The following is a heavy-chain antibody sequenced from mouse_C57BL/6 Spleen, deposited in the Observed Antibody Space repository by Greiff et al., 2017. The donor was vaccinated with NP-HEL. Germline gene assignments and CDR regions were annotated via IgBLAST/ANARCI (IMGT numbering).Heavy chain of an antibody. CDR1: GFNIKNTY. D-gene: IGHD2-2*01. V-gene: IGHV14-3*01. Sequence: EVQGVESVAELVRPGASVKLSCTASGFNIKNTYMHWVKQRPEQGLEWIGRIDPANGNTKYAPKFQGKATITADTSSNTAYLQLSSLTSEDTAIYYCARMTYGYDGWFAYWGQGTLVTVSA. CDR3: ARMTYGYDGWFAY. CDR2: IDPANGNT. J-gene: IGHJ3*01.